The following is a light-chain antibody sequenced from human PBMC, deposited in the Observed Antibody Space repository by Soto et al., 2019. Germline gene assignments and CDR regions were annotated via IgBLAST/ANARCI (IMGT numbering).Light chain of an antibody. CDR1: QSVISNY. CDR3: QQYGSSPPYT. CDR2: GAS. J-gene: IGKJ2*01. V-gene: IGKV3-20*01. Sequence: EIVLTQSPGTLSLSPGERATLSCRASQSVISNYLAWYQQKPGQAPRLLIYGASSRATGIPDRFSGSGSGTDFTLTISRLEPEDFVVYYCQQYGSSPPYTFGQGTKLEIK.